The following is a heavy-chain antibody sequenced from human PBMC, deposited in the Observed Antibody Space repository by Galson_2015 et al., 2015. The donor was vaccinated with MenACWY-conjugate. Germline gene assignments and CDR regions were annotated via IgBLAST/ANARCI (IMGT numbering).Heavy chain of an antibody. D-gene: IGHD6-13*01. CDR2: IYPGGSDT. CDR3: ARTTWQLVDPYWFDP. J-gene: IGHJ5*02. Sequence: QSGAEVKKPGESLKISCKGSGYSFSSYWIGWVRQMPGKGLEWMGIIYPGGSDTRYSPSFQGQVTISADTSISTAYLQWSSLKASDTAMYYCARTTWQLVDPYWFDPWGQGTLVTVSS. V-gene: IGHV5-51*01. CDR1: GYSFSSYW.